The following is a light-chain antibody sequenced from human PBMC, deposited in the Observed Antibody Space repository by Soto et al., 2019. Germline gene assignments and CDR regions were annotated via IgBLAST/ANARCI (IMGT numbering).Light chain of an antibody. V-gene: IGKV1-5*03. CDR2: KAS. J-gene: IGKJ1*01. CDR1: QSISTW. Sequence: DIQMTQSPSTLSASVGDRVTITCRASQSISTWLAWYQQKPGKAPKLLIYKASTLKSGVPSRFSGSGSGTEFTLTISSLQPDDFAPYYCQHYNSYSEAFGQRTMA. CDR3: QHYNSYSEA.